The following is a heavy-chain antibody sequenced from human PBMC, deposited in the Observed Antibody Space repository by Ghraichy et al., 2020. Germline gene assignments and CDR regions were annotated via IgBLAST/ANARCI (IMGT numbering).Heavy chain of an antibody. Sequence: GGSLRLSCAASGFSFTNAWMNWVRQAPGKGLEWVGRIKSKTAGGTTDYAAPVKGRFTISRDDSKNTLYLQMNSLKTEDTGVYYCTTVHCSGATCYGDLNYWGQGTLVTVSS. CDR2: IKSKTAGGTT. J-gene: IGHJ4*02. CDR3: TTVHCSGATCYGDLNY. D-gene: IGHD2-2*01. CDR1: GFSFTNAW. V-gene: IGHV3-15*07.